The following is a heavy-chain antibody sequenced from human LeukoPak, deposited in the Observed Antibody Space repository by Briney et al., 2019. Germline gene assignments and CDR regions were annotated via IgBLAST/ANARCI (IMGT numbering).Heavy chain of an antibody. D-gene: IGHD6-13*01. Sequence: GGSLRLSCAASGFTFSSYWMSWVRQAPGKGLEWVAVIWYDGSNKYYADSVKGRFTISRDNSKNTLYLQMNSLRAEDTAVYYCARALTLAAAGTKSAFDIWGQGTMVTVSS. CDR2: IWYDGSNK. CDR1: GFTFSSYW. CDR3: ARALTLAAAGTKSAFDI. J-gene: IGHJ3*02. V-gene: IGHV3-33*08.